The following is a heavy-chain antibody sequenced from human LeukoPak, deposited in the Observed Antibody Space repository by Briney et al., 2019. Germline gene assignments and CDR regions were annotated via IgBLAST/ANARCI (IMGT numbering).Heavy chain of an antibody. CDR1: GGSISSSSYY. Sequence: SETLSLTCTVSGGSISSSSYYWGWVSQPPGKGLEWIGSIYYSGSTSYNPSLKRRVTISVDTSKNQFSLKLSSVTAADTAVYYGARSAIVATNHDYWGQGTLATVSS. J-gene: IGHJ4*02. CDR2: IYYSGST. V-gene: IGHV4-39*01. D-gene: IGHD5-12*01. CDR3: ARSAIVATNHDY.